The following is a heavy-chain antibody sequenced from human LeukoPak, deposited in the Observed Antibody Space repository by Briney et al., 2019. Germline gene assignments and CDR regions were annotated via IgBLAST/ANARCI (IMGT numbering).Heavy chain of an antibody. V-gene: IGHV4-39*01. CDR2: IYYSGST. CDR1: GGSISSSSYY. CDR3: ARYQGYCSGGSCYHYFDY. Sequence: PSETLSLTCTVSGGSISSSSYYWGWIRQPPGKGLEWIGSIYYSGSTHSNPSLKSRVTISVDTSKNQFSLKLSSVTAADTAVYYCARYQGYCSGGSCYHYFDYWGQGTLVTVSS. D-gene: IGHD2-15*01. J-gene: IGHJ4*02.